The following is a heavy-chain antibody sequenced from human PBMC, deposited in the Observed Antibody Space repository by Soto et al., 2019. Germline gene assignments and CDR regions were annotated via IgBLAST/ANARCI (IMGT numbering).Heavy chain of an antibody. V-gene: IGHV4-31*03. Sequence: QVQLQESGPGLVKPSQTLSLTCTVSGGSISSGGYYWSWIRQHPGKGLEWFGYIYYSGSTYYNPSLKSRVTISVATSKNQFSLTLSSVTAADTAVYYWARDSNYVYFQHWGQGTLVTVSS. CDR3: ARDSNYVYFQH. J-gene: IGHJ1*01. CDR1: GGSISSGGYY. D-gene: IGHD4-4*01. CDR2: IYYSGST.